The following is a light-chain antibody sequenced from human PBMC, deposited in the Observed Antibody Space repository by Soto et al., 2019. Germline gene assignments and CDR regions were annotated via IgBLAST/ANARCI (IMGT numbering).Light chain of an antibody. CDR2: SNS. V-gene: IGLV1-44*01. CDR1: TSNIGRKT. CDR3: AAWDDSLQGVL. Sequence: QSVLTQRPSASGTPGQRVTISCSGSTSNIGRKTVSWYQQVPGTAPKLLIFSNSLRPSGVPDRFSGSKSGTSASLAISGLQSDDEADYFCAAWDDSLQGVLFGGGTKVTVL. J-gene: IGLJ2*01.